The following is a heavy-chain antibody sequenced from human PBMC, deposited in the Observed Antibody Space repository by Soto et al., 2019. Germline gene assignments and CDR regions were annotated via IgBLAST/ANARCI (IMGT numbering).Heavy chain of an antibody. D-gene: IGHD5-12*01. CDR3: ARHGDIVATITSSFDP. CDR1: GFTFSDYY. Sequence: VQLVESGGGLVKPGGSLRLSCAASGFTFSDYYMSWIRQAPGKGLECVSYISSRGSTIYYADSVKGRFTISRENAKNSLDLQMNSLRAEDTAVYYCARHGDIVATITSSFDPWGQGTLVTVSS. V-gene: IGHV3-11*01. CDR2: ISSRGSTI. J-gene: IGHJ5*02.